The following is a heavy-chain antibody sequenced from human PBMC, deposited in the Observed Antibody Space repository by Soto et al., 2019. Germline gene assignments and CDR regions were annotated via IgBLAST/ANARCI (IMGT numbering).Heavy chain of an antibody. V-gene: IGHV4-34*01. CDR3: ASSAPGSAGYYYYGMDV. Sequence: SETLSLTCAVYGGSVSGYYWSWIRQPPGKGLEWIGEINHSGSTNYNPSLKSRVTISVDTSKNQFSLKLSSVTAADTAVYYCASSAPGSAGYYYYGMDVWGQGTTVTVSS. D-gene: IGHD3-10*01. J-gene: IGHJ6*02. CDR2: INHSGST. CDR1: GGSVSGYY.